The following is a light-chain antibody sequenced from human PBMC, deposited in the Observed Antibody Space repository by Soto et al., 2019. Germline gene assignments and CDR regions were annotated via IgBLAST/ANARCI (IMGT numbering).Light chain of an antibody. CDR3: LLSYNGARV. Sequence: QAVVTQEPSLTVSPGGTVTLTCGSSTGIVASGHYPFWFQQKPGQAPRTLIYDTSSRHSWTPARFSGSLLGGKAALTLSGAQPEDEAEYYGLLSYNGARVFGGGTQLTVL. J-gene: IGLJ7*01. V-gene: IGLV7-46*01. CDR1: TGIVASGHY. CDR2: DTS.